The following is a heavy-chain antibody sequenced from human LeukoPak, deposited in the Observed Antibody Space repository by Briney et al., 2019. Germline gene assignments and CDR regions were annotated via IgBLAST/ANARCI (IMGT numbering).Heavy chain of an antibody. CDR1: GFTFSSYA. Sequence: PGGSLRLSXAASGFTFSSYAMSWVCQAPGKGLEWVSGISGSGGSTKYADSVKGRLTISRDNSKNTLYLQMNSLRAEDTAVYYCAKEEYSSSYDYWGQGTLVTVSS. CDR2: ISGSGGST. V-gene: IGHV3-23*01. D-gene: IGHD6-6*01. J-gene: IGHJ4*02. CDR3: AKEEYSSSYDY.